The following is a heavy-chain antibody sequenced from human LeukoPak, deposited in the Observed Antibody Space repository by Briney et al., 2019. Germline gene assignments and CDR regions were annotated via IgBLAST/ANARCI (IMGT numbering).Heavy chain of an antibody. CDR3: ARTGLFRRSSSWYVQAPRFDY. J-gene: IGHJ4*02. CDR1: GGSISSSSYY. V-gene: IGHV4-39*07. CDR2: IYYSGST. D-gene: IGHD6-13*01. Sequence: SETLSLTCTVSGGSISSSSYYWGWIRQPPGKGLEWIGSIYYSGSTYYNPSLKSRVTISVDTSKNQFSLKLSSVTAADTAVYYCARTGLFRRSSSWYVQAPRFDYWGQGTLVTVSS.